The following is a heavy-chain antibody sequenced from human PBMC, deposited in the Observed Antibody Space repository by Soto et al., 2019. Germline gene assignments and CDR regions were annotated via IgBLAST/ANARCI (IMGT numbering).Heavy chain of an antibody. Sequence: SLSLNCTVSVGSISSGGYYWSWIRQHPGKGLEWIGYIYYSGSTYYNPSLKSRVTISVDTSKNQFSLKLSSVTAADTAVYYCARRIGRGAFDIWGQGTMVTVSS. CDR2: IYYSGST. J-gene: IGHJ3*02. D-gene: IGHD2-15*01. V-gene: IGHV4-31*03. CDR3: ARRIGRGAFDI. CDR1: VGSISSGGYY.